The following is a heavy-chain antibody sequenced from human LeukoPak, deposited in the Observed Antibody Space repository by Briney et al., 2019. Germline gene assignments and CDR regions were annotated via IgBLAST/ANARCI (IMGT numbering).Heavy chain of an antibody. CDR3: ARLVGSSWYHEVLLGRDY. V-gene: IGHV4-61*09. CDR2: IHTSGST. Sequence: PSETLSLTCTVSGASISSTSYCWGWIRQPAGKGLEWIGHIHTSGSTNYNPSLKSRVTISVDTSKNQFSLKLSSVTAADTAVYYCARLVGSSWYHEVLLGRDYWGQGTLVTVSS. D-gene: IGHD6-13*01. J-gene: IGHJ4*02. CDR1: GASISSTSYC.